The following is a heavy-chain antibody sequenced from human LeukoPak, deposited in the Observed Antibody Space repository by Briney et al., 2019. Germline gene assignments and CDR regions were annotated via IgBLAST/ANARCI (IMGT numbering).Heavy chain of an antibody. D-gene: IGHD4-11*01. CDR3: ARVPTTVTDYYYYYMDV. CDR2: ISSSSSYI. V-gene: IGHV3-21*05. CDR1: GITFSSYS. Sequence: GGSLRLSCAASGITFSSYSMNWVRQAPGKGLEWVSYISSSSSYIYYADSVKGRFTISRDNAKNSLYLQMNSLRAEDTAVYYCARVPTTVTDYYYYYMDVWGKGTTVTVSS. J-gene: IGHJ6*03.